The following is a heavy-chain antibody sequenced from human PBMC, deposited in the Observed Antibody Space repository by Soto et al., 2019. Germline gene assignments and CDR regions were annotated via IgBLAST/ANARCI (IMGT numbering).Heavy chain of an antibody. CDR2: INAGNGNT. V-gene: IGHV1-3*01. D-gene: IGHD6-6*01. CDR3: ARSSSSPRYNWFDP. J-gene: IGHJ5*02. Sequence: SLKVSCKASGYTFTSYAMHWVRQAPGQRLEWMGWINAGNGNTKYSQKFQGRVTITRDTSASTAYMEVSSLRSEDTAVYYCARSSSSPRYNWFDPWGQGTLVTVSS. CDR1: GYTFTSYA.